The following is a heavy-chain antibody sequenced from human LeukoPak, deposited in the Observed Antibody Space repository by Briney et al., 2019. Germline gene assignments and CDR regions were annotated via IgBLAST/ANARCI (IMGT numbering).Heavy chain of an antibody. V-gene: IGHV4-39*01. CDR2: IYYSGST. D-gene: IGHD6-13*01. CDR3: ARHVNAFYSSRVAQPFDY. J-gene: IGHJ4*02. CDR1: GGSISSSSYY. Sequence: PSETLSLTCTVSGGSISSSSYYWGWIRQPPGKGLEWIGSIYYSGSTYYNPSLKSRVTISVDTSKNQFSLKLSSVTAADTAVYYCARHVNAFYSSRVAQPFDYWGQGTLVTVSS.